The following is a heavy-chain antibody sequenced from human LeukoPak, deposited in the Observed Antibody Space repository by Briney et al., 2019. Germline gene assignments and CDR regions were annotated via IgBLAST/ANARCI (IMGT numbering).Heavy chain of an antibody. CDR3: ARDYSG. Sequence: GGSLRLSCAASGFTFSSYWMSWVRQAPGKGLEWLANIKQDGTERNYLNSVKGRFTISRDNAKNSLYLQMNSLRAEDTAVYYCARDYSGWGQGTLVTVSS. J-gene: IGHJ4*02. CDR2: IKQDGTER. CDR1: GFTFSSYW. V-gene: IGHV3-7*01. D-gene: IGHD1-26*01.